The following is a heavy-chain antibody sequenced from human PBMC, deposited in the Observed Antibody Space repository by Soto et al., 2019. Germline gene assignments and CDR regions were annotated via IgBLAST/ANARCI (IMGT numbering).Heavy chain of an antibody. CDR1: GYTFTGYY. CDR2: INPSSGGT. CDR3: ARDGGGYCSSTSCYDAFDI. Sequence: QVQLVQSGAEVKKPGASVKVSCKASGYTFTGYYMHWVRQAPGQGLEWMGWINPSSGGTNYAQKFQGWVTMTRETSLRTAYMELSRLRSDDTAVYYCARDGGGYCSSTSCYDAFDIWGQGTMVTVSS. D-gene: IGHD2-2*01. J-gene: IGHJ3*02. V-gene: IGHV1-2*04.